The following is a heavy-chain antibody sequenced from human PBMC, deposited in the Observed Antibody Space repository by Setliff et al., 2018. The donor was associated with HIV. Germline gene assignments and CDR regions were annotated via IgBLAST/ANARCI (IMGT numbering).Heavy chain of an antibody. CDR2: IYHSGFT. D-gene: IGHD2-21*01. CDR3: ARVGLAYSGDMDV. CDR1: GYAISSGYY. Sequence: SAPLALTCTVSGYAISSGYYWGWIRLPPGKGMEWIGDIYHSGFTIYNPSLKSRVTLSRDTSKNQFSLKLSSVTAADTAVYFCARVGLAYSGDMDVWGKGTTVTVSS. J-gene: IGHJ6*03. V-gene: IGHV4-38-2*02.